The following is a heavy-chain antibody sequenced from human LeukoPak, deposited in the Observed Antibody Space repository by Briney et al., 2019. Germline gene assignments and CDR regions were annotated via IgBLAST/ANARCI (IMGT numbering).Heavy chain of an antibody. CDR3: ARQAASNSWYGVLYYFDY. V-gene: IGHV4-39*01. J-gene: IGHJ4*02. CDR2: IYYSGSTYYNPSL. CDR1: GGSISRSSYY. Sequence: SETLSLTCTVSGGSISRSSYYWGWIRQPPGKGLEWIVSIYYSGSTYYNPSLYYNPSLKSRVTMSVDTSKNQFSLKLSSVTAADTAVYYCARQAASNSWYGVLYYFDYWGQGTLVTVSS. D-gene: IGHD6-13*01.